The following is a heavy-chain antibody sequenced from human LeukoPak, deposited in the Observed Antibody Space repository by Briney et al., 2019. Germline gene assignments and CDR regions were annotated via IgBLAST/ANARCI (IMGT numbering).Heavy chain of an antibody. CDR2: ISSRSSYI. CDR1: GFTFSSYS. J-gene: IGHJ6*02. Sequence: GGSLRLSCAASGFTFSSYSMNWVRQAPGKGLEWVSSISSRSSYIYYADSVKGRFTISRDNAKNSLYLQMNSLRAEDTAVYYCARDISGSLKYYYYGMDVWGQGTTVTVSS. CDR3: ARDISGSLKYYYYGMDV. V-gene: IGHV3-21*01. D-gene: IGHD1-26*01.